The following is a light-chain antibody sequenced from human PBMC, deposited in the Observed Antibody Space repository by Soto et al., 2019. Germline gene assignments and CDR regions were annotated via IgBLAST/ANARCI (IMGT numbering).Light chain of an antibody. V-gene: IGKV2-28*01. J-gene: IGKJ5*01. CDR2: LAS. CDR1: QSLVYSDGNTY. Sequence: DVVMTQSPLSLPVTLGQPASISCRSSQSLVYSDGNTYLNWYVQKPGQSPQLLIYLASNRASGVPARFSGSGSGTHFRLKISRVEAEDVGLYYCMQGLQTPNTFGQGTRPEIK. CDR3: MQGLQTPNT.